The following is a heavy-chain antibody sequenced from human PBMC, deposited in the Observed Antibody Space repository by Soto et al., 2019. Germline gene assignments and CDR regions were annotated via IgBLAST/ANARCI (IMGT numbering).Heavy chain of an antibody. CDR3: AIHSGYCSGGSCLF. Sequence: PGGSLRLSCAASGFTVSSNYMSWVRQAPGKGLEWVSVIYSGGSTYYADSVKGRFTISRDNSKNTLYLQMNSLRAEDTAVYYCAIHSGYCSGGSCLFWGQGTWSPSPQ. D-gene: IGHD2-15*01. V-gene: IGHV3-66*04. CDR2: IYSGGST. CDR1: GFTVSSNY. J-gene: IGHJ4*02.